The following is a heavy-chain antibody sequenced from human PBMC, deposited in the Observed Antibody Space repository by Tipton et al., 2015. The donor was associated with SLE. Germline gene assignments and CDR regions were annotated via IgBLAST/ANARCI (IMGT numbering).Heavy chain of an antibody. J-gene: IGHJ4*02. V-gene: IGHV3-30*03. Sequence: SLRLSCAASGFTFRSSGMHWVRQAPGKGLEWVAVIYYDGSNKYYVDSVKGRFTVSRDNSKNTLYLQMNRLRVEDTAVYYCAGGTGAYFDHWGQGTLVTVSS. CDR2: IYYDGSNK. CDR1: GFTFRSSG. D-gene: IGHD3-16*01. CDR3: AGGTGAYFDH.